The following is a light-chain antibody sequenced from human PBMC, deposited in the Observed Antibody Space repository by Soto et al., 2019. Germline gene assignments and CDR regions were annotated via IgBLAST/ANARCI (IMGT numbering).Light chain of an antibody. V-gene: IGKV1-9*01. CDR2: AAS. J-gene: IGKJ4*01. CDR3: QQLNSYPLT. CDR1: QGISSY. Sequence: ILLTQSPSFLSASVADRVTITCRASQGISSYLAWYQQKPGKAPKLLIYAASTLQSGVPSRFSGSGSGTEFTLTISSLQPEDFATYYCQQLNSYPLTFGGGTKVEIK.